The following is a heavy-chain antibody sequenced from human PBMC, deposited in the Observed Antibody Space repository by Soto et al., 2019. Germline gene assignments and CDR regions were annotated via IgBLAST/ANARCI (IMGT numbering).Heavy chain of an antibody. CDR3: ARDRYASGY. J-gene: IGHJ4*02. D-gene: IGHD1-26*01. CDR2: IYYSGST. Sequence: PETLSVPCTVPGGSISRYYWCCIRQPPGKGLEWIGYIYYSGSTNYNPSLKSRVTISVDTSRKQFSLKLTSVTAADTAVYYCARDRYASGYWGQGTLVTVSS. CDR1: GGSISRYY. V-gene: IGHV4-59*01.